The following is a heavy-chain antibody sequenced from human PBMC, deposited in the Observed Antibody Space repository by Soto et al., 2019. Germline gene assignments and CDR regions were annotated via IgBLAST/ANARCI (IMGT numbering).Heavy chain of an antibody. CDR1: GFTFSSYA. J-gene: IGHJ6*02. V-gene: IGHV3-30-3*01. CDR3: AREAYYGSGLDYYYYGMDV. D-gene: IGHD3-10*01. CDR2: ISYDGSNK. Sequence: GRSLRLSCAASGFTFSSYAMHWVRQAPGKGLEWVAVISYDGSNKYYADSVKGRFTISRDNSKNTLYLQMNSLRAEDTAVYYCAREAYYGSGLDYYYYGMDVWGQGTTVTVSS.